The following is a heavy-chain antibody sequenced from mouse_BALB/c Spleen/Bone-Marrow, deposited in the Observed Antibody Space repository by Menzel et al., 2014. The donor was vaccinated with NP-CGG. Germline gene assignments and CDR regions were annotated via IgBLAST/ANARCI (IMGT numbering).Heavy chain of an antibody. CDR3: ARGNYSNYVDHFDY. CDR2: INSNGGST. D-gene: IGHD2-5*01. V-gene: IGHV5-6-3*01. CDR1: GFTFSSYG. J-gene: IGHJ2*01. Sequence: DVMLVESGGGLVQPGGSLKLSCAASGFTFSSYGMSWVRQTPDKRLELVASINSNGGSTYYPDSVKGRFTISRDNAKNTLSLQMSSLKSEDTAMYYSARGNYSNYVDHFDYWGQGTTLTVSS.